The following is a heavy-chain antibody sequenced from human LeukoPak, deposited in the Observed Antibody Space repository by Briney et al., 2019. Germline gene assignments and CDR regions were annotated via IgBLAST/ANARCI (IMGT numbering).Heavy chain of an antibody. CDR3: ARGYYGSGSHCCHMDV. D-gene: IGHD3-10*01. V-gene: IGHV4-34*01. CDR1: VGSFSGYY. Sequence: PSETLSLTCAVYVGSFSGYYWSWIRQPPGKGLEWIGEINHSGSTNYNSSLKSRVTISVDTSKNQFSLKLSSVTAADTAVYYCARGYYGSGSHCCHMDVWGKGTTITVSA. J-gene: IGHJ6*04. CDR2: INHSGST.